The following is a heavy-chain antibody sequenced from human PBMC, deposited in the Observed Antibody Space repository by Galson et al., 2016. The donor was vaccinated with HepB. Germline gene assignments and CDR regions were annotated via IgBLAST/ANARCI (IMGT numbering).Heavy chain of an antibody. J-gene: IGHJ5*02. CDR2: IYSSGHT. CDR3: ARDMESSIWPGWFDP. V-gene: IGHV4-4*07. Sequence: ETLSLTCTVSGGSINSYYWSWIRQSVGKGLEWIGRIYSSGHTNYDPSLKSRATMSVDRSKKQVSLEVSSVTAADTAVYYCARDMESSIWPGWFDPWGQGILVTVSS. CDR1: GGSINSYY. D-gene: IGHD6-13*01.